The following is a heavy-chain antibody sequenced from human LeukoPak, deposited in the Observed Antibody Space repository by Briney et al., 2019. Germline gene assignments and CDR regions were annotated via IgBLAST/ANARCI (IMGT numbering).Heavy chain of an antibody. CDR1: GGTFSSYA. CDR3: ARDERDGYNYNWFDP. V-gene: IGHV1-69*04. J-gene: IGHJ5*02. Sequence: SVKVSCKASGGTFSSYAISWVRQAPGQGLEWMGRIIPIREITKYAQKFQGRVTITADESTSTAYMELSSLRSEDTAVYYCARDERDGYNYNWFDPWGQGTLVTVSS. D-gene: IGHD5-24*01. CDR2: IIPIREIT.